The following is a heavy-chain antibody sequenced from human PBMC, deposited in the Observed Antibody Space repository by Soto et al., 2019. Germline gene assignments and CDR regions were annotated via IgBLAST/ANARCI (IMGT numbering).Heavy chain of an antibody. CDR1: GFTFSSYG. D-gene: IGHD2-2*01. CDR2: IWYDGSNK. Sequence: PGGSLRLSCAASGFTFSSYGMHWVRQAPGKGLEWVAVIWYDGSNKYYADSVKGRFTISRDNSKNTLYLQMNSLRAEDTAVYYCARAPPHAQYYFDYWGQGTLVTVSS. J-gene: IGHJ4*02. V-gene: IGHV3-33*01. CDR3: ARAPPHAQYYFDY.